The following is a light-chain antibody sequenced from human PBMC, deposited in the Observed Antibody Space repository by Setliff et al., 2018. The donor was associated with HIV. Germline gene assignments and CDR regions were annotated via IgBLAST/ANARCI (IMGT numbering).Light chain of an antibody. J-gene: IGLJ1*01. Sequence: QSALTQPASVSASPGQSITISCTGTSSDIGHYNYVSWYQQYPGTAPKLIIFDVTERPSGVSNRFSGTKSGNTASLTISGLQADDEADYYCSSYAGSNNVFGTGTKVTVL. CDR2: DVT. CDR1: SSDIGHYNY. CDR3: SSYAGSNNV. V-gene: IGLV2-14*03.